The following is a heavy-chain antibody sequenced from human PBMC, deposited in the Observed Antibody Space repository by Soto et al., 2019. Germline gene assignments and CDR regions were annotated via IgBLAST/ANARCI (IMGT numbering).Heavy chain of an antibody. CDR3: ARVPIYSTQYWYFYL. V-gene: IGHV3-13*01. CDR1: GFTFSSYD. Sequence: GGSLRLSCAASGFTFSSYDMHWVRQATGKGLEWVSAIGTAGDTYYPGSVKGRFTISRENAKNSLYLQMNSLRAEDTAVYYCARVPIYSTQYWYFYLWGRGNLVTVSS. CDR2: IGTAGDT. J-gene: IGHJ2*01. D-gene: IGHD4-4*01.